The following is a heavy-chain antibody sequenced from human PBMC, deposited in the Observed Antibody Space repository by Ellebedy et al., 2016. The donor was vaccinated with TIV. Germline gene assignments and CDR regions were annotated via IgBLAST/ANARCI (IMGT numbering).Heavy chain of an antibody. V-gene: IGHV3-74*01. CDR1: GFTLSYCP. CDR3: TRGYDSLFDY. D-gene: IGHD2-2*01. J-gene: IGHJ4*02. Sequence: GESLKISCAASGFTLSYCPMSWVRQAPGKGLVWVSRINSDGSDTDYADSVKGRFTISRDNAKNTLYLQMNSLRAEDTAVYYCTRGYDSLFDYWGQGTLVTVSS. CDR2: INSDGSDT.